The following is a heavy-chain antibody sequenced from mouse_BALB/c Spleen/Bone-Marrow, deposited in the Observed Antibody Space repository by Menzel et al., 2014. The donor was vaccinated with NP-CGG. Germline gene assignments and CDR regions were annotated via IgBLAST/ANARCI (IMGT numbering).Heavy chain of an antibody. Sequence: QVQLQQPGPELVSPGVSVKISCEAFGYTFTDYAIHWVKQSHSKSLEWIGIISTYSANTNYNQKFKGKATMTVDKSSSTAYMELARLTFEDSAIYFCARDISGYVRAMDYWGQGTSVTVSS. D-gene: IGHD3-2*01. V-gene: IGHV1-67*01. CDR2: ISTYSANT. CDR1: GYTFTDYA. J-gene: IGHJ4*01. CDR3: ARDISGYVRAMDY.